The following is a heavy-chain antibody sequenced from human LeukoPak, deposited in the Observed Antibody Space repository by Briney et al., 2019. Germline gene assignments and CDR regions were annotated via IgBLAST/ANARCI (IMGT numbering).Heavy chain of an antibody. V-gene: IGHV3-7*01. Sequence: PGGSLRLSCAASVFTFSIFWMSWVRQARGKGLEGVANIKQDGSAKYYVDAVKGRFTISRDNARNSLYLEMNNLRAEDTAIYYCATSYDSSGNNWGQGTLVTVSS. CDR1: VFTFSIFW. CDR2: IKQDGSAK. D-gene: IGHD3-22*01. CDR3: ATSYDSSGNN. J-gene: IGHJ4*02.